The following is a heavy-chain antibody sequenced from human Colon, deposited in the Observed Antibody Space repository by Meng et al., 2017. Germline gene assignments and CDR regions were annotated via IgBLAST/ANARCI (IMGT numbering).Heavy chain of an antibody. CDR3: ASSDYYRSDY. Sequence: VQLQGAGPGRVHPPGPRSFTCAASVGSISRSDGWSWVRQPPGKGLEWIGETSHSGSTTYSPSLKSRVTISLDKSKNQLSLKLNSVTAADTAVYYCASSDYYRSDYWGQGTLVTVSS. J-gene: IGHJ4*02. CDR1: VGSISRSDG. D-gene: IGHD3-22*01. CDR2: TSHSGST. V-gene: IGHV4-4*03.